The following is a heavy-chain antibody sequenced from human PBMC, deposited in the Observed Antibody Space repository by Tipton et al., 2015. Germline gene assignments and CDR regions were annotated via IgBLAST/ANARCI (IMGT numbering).Heavy chain of an antibody. Sequence: TLSLTCTVSGGSIHNYYWSWIRQPPGKGLEWIGSIYSIGSGYYNPSLKSRVTMSRDTSKNQFSLKLTSVTAADTAVYYCACQDYDSLTRDYQTVDYWGQGTLVTVSS. CDR2: IYSIGSG. J-gene: IGHJ4*02. D-gene: IGHD3-9*01. CDR1: GGSIHNYY. V-gene: IGHV4-59*08. CDR3: ACQDYDSLTRDYQTVDY.